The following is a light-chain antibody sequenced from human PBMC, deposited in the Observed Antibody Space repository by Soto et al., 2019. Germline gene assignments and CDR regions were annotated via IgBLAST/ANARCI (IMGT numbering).Light chain of an antibody. CDR1: SSDVGNYKY. CDR3: FSYTSSGTYV. J-gene: IGLJ1*01. Sequence: QSVLAQPASVSGSPGQSITISCTGTSSDVGNYKYVSWYQQHPGKAPKLMIYEVSNRPSGVSNRFSGSKSDNTASLTISGLQAEDETDYYCFSYTSSGTYVLGTGTKVTVL. V-gene: IGLV2-14*01. CDR2: EVS.